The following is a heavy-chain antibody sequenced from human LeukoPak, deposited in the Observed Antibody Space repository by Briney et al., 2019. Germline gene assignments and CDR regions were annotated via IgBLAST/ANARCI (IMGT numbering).Heavy chain of an antibody. CDR3: ARIYCSSTTCYFDY. J-gene: IGHJ4*02. Sequence: SETLSLTCTVSGGSLSTDYWSWIRQPPGKGLEWIGYIHYSGSTNYNPSLRSRVTISVDTSKNQFSLRLSSVTAADTAVYYCARIYCSSTTCYFDYWGQGTLVTVSS. D-gene: IGHD2-2*01. V-gene: IGHV4-59*01. CDR2: IHYSGST. CDR1: GGSLSTDY.